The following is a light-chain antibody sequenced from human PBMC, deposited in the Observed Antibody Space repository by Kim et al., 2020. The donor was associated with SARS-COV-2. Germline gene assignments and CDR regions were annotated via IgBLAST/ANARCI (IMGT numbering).Light chain of an antibody. CDR2: YDN. CDR3: QVWDSSTDHWV. J-gene: IGLJ3*02. Sequence: SYELTQPPSVSLAPGKTARITCGGDNLGNKAVHWYQQRPGQAPVLVIYYDNDRPSGSPERISGSKSGNTATLTVSGVEAGDEADYFCQVWDSSTDHWVFGGGTQLTVL. V-gene: IGLV3-21*04. CDR1: NLGNKA.